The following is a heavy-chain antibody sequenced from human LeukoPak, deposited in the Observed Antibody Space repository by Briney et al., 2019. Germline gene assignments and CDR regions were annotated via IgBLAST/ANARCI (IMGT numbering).Heavy chain of an antibody. V-gene: IGHV4-39*02. CDR1: GGSISSSSYF. Sequence: SETLSLTCTVSGGSISSSSYFWGWIRQPPGKGLEWIGNIYYSGSTDYTPSLKSRVTISVDTSKNQFSLKLSSVTAADTAVYYCAREDGYCSGGDCYSYFDSWGQGTLVTVSS. CDR2: IYYSGST. D-gene: IGHD2-15*01. CDR3: AREDGYCSGGDCYSYFDS. J-gene: IGHJ4*02.